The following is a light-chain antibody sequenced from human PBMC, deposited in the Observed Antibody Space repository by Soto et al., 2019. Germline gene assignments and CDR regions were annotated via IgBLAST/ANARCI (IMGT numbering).Light chain of an antibody. J-gene: IGLJ2*01. Sequence: QSALTQPASVSGSPGQSITISCTGTSSDIGNYNLVSWYQQHPGKAPKFLIYAVTKRPSGVSSRFSGSKSGNTASLTISGLQAEDEADYYCCSYADSSPVVFGGGTKVTVL. V-gene: IGLV2-23*02. CDR3: CSYADSSPVV. CDR2: AVT. CDR1: SSDIGNYNL.